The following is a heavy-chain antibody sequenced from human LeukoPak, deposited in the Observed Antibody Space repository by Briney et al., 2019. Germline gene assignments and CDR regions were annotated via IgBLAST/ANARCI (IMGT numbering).Heavy chain of an antibody. CDR3: ARGEYQLPSKNRANDY. J-gene: IGHJ4*02. V-gene: IGHV1-8*01. CDR2: MNPNSGNT. Sequence: GASVKVSCKASGCTFTSYDINWVRQATGQGLEWMGWMNPNSGNTGYAQKFQGRVTMTRNTSISTAYMELSSLRSEDTAVYYCARGEYQLPSKNRANDYWGQGTLVTVSS. D-gene: IGHD2-2*01. CDR1: GCTFTSYD.